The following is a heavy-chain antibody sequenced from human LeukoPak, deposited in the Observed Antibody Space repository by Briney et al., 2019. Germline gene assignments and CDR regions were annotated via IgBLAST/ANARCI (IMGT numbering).Heavy chain of an antibody. D-gene: IGHD4-11*01. Sequence: GGSLRLSCAASGFTFSSYTIHWVRQAPGKGLEWVAVISYDGSNKYYADSVKGRFTISRDNSKNTLYLQMNSLRAEDTAVYYCATNNDYRGGYWGQGTLVTVSS. CDR1: GFTFSSYT. V-gene: IGHV3-30-3*01. J-gene: IGHJ4*02. CDR3: ATNNDYRGGY. CDR2: ISYDGSNK.